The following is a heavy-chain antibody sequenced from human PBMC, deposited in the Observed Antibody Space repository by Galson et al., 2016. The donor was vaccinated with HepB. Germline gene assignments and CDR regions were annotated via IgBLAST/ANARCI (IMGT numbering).Heavy chain of an antibody. V-gene: IGHV1-69*13. D-gene: IGHD6-13*01. CDR2: IIPIFGSA. CDR1: GGTFSSYA. J-gene: IGHJ3*02. CDR3: ARDARHRSTWYLAFDI. Sequence: SVKVSCKASGGTFSSYAISWVRRAPGQGLAWMGGIIPIFGSANYAQKFQGRLTITADESTSTAYMELSSLRSEDTAVYYCARDARHRSTWYLAFDIWGQGTMLTVSS.